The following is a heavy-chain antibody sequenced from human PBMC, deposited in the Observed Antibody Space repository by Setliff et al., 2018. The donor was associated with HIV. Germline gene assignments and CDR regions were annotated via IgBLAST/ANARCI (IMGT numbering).Heavy chain of an antibody. V-gene: IGHV3-23*01. J-gene: IGHJ4*02. CDR1: GFTFNTYA. Sequence: PGGSLRLSCAASGFTFNTYAMSWVRQAPGKGLEWVSSMGGSSGDTYYADSVKGRFTISRDNTKNTLSLQMNSLRAEDTAVYYCAREGSTLVRGVIRGYYFDYWGQGTLVTV. CDR2: MGGSSGDT. D-gene: IGHD3-10*01. CDR3: AREGSTLVRGVIRGYYFDY.